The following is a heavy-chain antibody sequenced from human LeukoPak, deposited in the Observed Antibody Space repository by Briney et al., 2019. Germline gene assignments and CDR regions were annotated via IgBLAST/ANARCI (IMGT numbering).Heavy chain of an antibody. CDR3: ARGPPNYDILSGYYLDY. J-gene: IGHJ4*02. CDR1: GYTFTGYY. Sequence: ASVKVSCKASGYTFTGYYMHWVRQAPGQGLEWMGRINPNSGGTNYAQKFQGRVTMTRDTSISTAYMELSRLRSDDTAVYYCARGPPNYDILSGYYLDYWGQGTLVTVSS. V-gene: IGHV1-2*06. CDR2: INPNSGGT. D-gene: IGHD3-9*01.